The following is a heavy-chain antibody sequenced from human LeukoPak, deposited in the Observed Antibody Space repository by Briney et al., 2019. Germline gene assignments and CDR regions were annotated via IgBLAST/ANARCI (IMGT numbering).Heavy chain of an antibody. CDR1: GFTFSDYY. D-gene: IGHD2-2*01. V-gene: IGHV3-11*01. J-gene: IGHJ5*01. Sequence: GGSLRLSCAASGFTFSDYYMSWVRQAPGQGLEWVSYISTSGSTIYHADSVKGRFTISRDNAKNSLYLQMNSLRAEDTAVYYCAREHCSTISCYFDSWGQGSLVTVSS. CDR3: AREHCSTISCYFDS. CDR2: ISTSGSTI.